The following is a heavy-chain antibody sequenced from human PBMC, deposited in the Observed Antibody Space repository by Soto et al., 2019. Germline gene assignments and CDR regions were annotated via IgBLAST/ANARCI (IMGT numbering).Heavy chain of an antibody. Sequence: EVQLVESGGGLAQPSRSLRLSCATSGFTFDDYAMHWVRQAPGKGLEWVSGISWDGGTIGYADSVKGRFTISRDNAIKSLFMEMNTLRPEDTAIYFCAKDLFQYDFWSGYQKWGQGTLVTVSS. J-gene: IGHJ4*02. V-gene: IGHV3-9*01. CDR2: ISWDGGTI. CDR3: AKDLFQYDFWSGYQK. D-gene: IGHD3-3*01. CDR1: GFTFDDYA.